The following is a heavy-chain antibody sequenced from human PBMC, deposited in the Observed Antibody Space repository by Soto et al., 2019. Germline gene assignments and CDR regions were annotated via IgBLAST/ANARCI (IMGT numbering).Heavy chain of an antibody. Sequence: SETLSLTCAVRGGPFSGYYWSWIRQSPEKGLEWIGEVNERRGPTYNPSLRSRVTISVDKSKNQFSLKLSSVTAADTAVYYCARGGSSGSFDPWGQGTLVTVSS. CDR2: VNERRGP. CDR3: ARGGSSGSFDP. CDR1: GGPFSGYY. V-gene: IGHV4-34*01. D-gene: IGHD3-22*01. J-gene: IGHJ5*02.